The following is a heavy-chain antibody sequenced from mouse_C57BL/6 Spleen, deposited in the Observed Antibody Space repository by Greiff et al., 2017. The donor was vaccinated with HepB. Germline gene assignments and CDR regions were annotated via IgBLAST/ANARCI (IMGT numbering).Heavy chain of an antibody. CDR3: ARLVGPAY. CDR2: ISGGGGNT. Sequence: EVQRVESGGGLVKPGGSLKLSCAASGFTFSSYTMSWVRQTPEKRLEWVATISGGGGNTYYPDSVKGRFTISRDNAKNTLYLQMSSLRSEDTALYYCARLVGPAYWGQGTLVTVSA. CDR1: GFTFSSYT. J-gene: IGHJ3*01. D-gene: IGHD1-1*02. V-gene: IGHV5-9*01.